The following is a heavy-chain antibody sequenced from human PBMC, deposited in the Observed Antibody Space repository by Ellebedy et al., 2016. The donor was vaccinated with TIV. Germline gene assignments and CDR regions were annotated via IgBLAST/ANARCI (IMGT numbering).Heavy chain of an antibody. V-gene: IGHV1-18*04. J-gene: IGHJ1*01. CDR3: ARDRDGSSSSDFQH. Sequence: AASVKVSCKASGYTFTTYGITWVRQAPGQGPEWMGWIGTYEGNTTYAQKLQGRVTMTRDTSTSTAYMELRSLRSDDTAVYYCARDRDGSSSSDFQHWGPGTLVTVSS. CDR1: GYTFTTYG. CDR2: IGTYEGNT. D-gene: IGHD6-6*01.